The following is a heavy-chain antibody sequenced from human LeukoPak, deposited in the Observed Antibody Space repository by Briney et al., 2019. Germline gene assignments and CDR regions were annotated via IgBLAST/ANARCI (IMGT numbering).Heavy chain of an antibody. CDR3: ARDRLSFGGVIVPYFDY. D-gene: IGHD3-16*02. J-gene: IGHJ4*02. Sequence: PGGSLRLSCAASGFTFSSYEMNWVRQAPGKGLDWVSYISSSGSTIYYADSVKGRFTISRDNAKNSLYLQMNSLRAEDTAVYYCARDRLSFGGVIVPYFDYWGQGTLATVSS. CDR2: ISSSGSTI. V-gene: IGHV3-48*03. CDR1: GFTFSSYE.